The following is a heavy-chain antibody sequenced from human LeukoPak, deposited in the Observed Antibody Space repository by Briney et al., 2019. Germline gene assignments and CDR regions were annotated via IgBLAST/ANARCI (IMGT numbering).Heavy chain of an antibody. CDR3: ARDPERPAAMYFDY. V-gene: IGHV3-23*01. J-gene: IGHJ4*02. CDR2: IGGSGGST. Sequence: GGSLRLSCAASGFSFSAYGMNRVRQAPGKGLEWVSAIGGSGGSTSYAQKFQGRVTMTRDTSTSTVYMELSSLRSEDTAVYYCARDPERPAAMYFDYWGQGTLVTVSS. D-gene: IGHD2-2*01. CDR1: GFSFSAYG.